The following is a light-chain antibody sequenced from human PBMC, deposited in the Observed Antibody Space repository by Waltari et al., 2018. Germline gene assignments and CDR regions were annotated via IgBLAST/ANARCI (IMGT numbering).Light chain of an antibody. V-gene: IGKV3-20*01. Sequence: EIVLTQSPGTLSLSPGERATLSCRASQSVSKYLAWYQQKPGQAPRLLIYDASIRATGIPDRFRGSGSGTDFSLTISRLEPEDFAVYYCQKYVSLPATFGQGTKVEIK. CDR2: DAS. CDR1: QSVSKY. J-gene: IGKJ1*01. CDR3: QKYVSLPAT.